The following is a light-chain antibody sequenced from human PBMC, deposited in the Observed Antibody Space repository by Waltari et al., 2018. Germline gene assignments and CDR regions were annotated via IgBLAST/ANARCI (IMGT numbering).Light chain of an antibody. J-gene: IGKJ1*01. Sequence: EIVLTQSPRTLSLPPGERATLSCRASQSVSRTLAWYQQKPGQAPRLLIFGASNRATGIPDRFSGSGSGTDFSLIITRLEPEDSAMYYCQHYVRLPATFGQGTKVEIK. CDR2: GAS. CDR1: QSVSRT. V-gene: IGKV3-20*01. CDR3: QHYVRLPAT.